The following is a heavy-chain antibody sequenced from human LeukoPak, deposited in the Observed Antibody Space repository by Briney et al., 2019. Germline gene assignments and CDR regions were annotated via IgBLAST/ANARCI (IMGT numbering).Heavy chain of an antibody. CDR3: ARGPYYGSGSYYVNY. D-gene: IGHD3-10*01. CDR1: GYTFTSYD. J-gene: IGHJ4*02. Sequence: ASVKVSCKASGYTFTSYDINWVRQATGHRLEWMGWMNPNSGNTGYAQKFQGRVTMTRNTSISTAYMELSSLRSEDTAVYYCARGPYYGSGSYYVNYWAQGTLVTVSS. CDR2: MNPNSGNT. V-gene: IGHV1-8*01.